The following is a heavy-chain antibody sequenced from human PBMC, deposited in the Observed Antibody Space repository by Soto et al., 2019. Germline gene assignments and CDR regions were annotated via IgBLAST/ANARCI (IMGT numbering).Heavy chain of an antibody. CDR3: ARHRYCSGGSCYHLDNWFDP. CDR1: GGSIRTSVYS. V-gene: IGHV4-39*01. J-gene: IGHJ5*02. CDR2: ISYSGTI. D-gene: IGHD2-15*01. Sequence: SETLSLTCTVSGGSIRTSVYSWGWIRRPPGKGLEWIATISYSGTIYYSPSLQSRVIMSVDTSKNQFSLRLSSVTAADTAVYYCARHRYCSGGSCYHLDNWFDPWGQGTLVTVSS.